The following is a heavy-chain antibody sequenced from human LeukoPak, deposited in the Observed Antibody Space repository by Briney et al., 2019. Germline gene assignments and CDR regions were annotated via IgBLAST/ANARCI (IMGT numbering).Heavy chain of an antibody. CDR2: ISYDGSNK. V-gene: IGHV3-30*04. J-gene: IGHJ6*02. D-gene: IGHD6-13*01. Sequence: GGSLRLSCAASGFTFSSYAMHWVRQAPGKGLEWVAVISYDGSNKYYADSVKGRFTISRDNAKNSLYLQMKSLRAEDPAVYYCGHLAAGNYYYYGMDVWGQGTTVTVSS. CDR3: GHLAAGNYYYYGMDV. CDR1: GFTFSSYA.